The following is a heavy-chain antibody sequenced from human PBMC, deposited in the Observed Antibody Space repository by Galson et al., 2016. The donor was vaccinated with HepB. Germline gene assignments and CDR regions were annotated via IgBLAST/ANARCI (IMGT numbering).Heavy chain of an antibody. V-gene: IGHV1-18*01. CDR1: GYTFTSYG. CDR3: ARDSLNGHNNNLYFFGQHDNVFDI. D-gene: IGHD3/OR15-3a*01. J-gene: IGHJ3*02. Sequence: SVKVSCKASGYTFTSYGISWVRQAPGQGLEWMGWISGYNGDTIHARNLQGRVTMTTDTSTSTAYMELRCLTSDDTAVYYCARDSLNGHNNNLYFFGQHDNVFDIWGQGTMVTVSS. CDR2: ISGYNGDT.